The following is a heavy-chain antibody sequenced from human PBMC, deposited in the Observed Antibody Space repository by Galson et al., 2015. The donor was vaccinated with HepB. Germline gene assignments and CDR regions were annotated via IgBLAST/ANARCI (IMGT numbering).Heavy chain of an antibody. J-gene: IGHJ3*02. CDR3: AREAHCTNGVCGVFTLDI. Sequence: LSLTCTVSGGSISSGSYYWSWIRQPAGKGLEWIGRIYTSGSTNYNPSLKSRVTMSVDTSKNQFSLKLSSVTAADTAVYYCAREAHCTNGVCGVFTLDIWGQGTMVTVSS. CDR1: GGSISSGSYY. V-gene: IGHV4-61*02. D-gene: IGHD2-8*01. CDR2: IYTSGST.